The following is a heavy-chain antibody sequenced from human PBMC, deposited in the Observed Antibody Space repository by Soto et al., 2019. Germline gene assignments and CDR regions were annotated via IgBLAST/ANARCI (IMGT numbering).Heavy chain of an antibody. CDR3: ARVGAQYHRLDY. J-gene: IGHJ4*02. CDR2: IYYSGST. V-gene: IGHV4-30-4*01. D-gene: IGHD2-2*01. Sequence: QVQLQESGPGLVKPSQTLSLTCTVSGGSISSGDYYWSWIRQPPGKGLEWIGYIYYSGSTYYNPALKSRVTISVDPSQNQFSLKLSSVTAADTAVYYCARVGAQYHRLDYWGQGTLVTVSS. CDR1: GGSISSGDYY.